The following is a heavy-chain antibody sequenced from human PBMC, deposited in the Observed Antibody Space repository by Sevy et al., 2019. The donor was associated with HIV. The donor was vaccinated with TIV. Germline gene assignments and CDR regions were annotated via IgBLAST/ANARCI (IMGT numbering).Heavy chain of an antibody. V-gene: IGHV3-49*03. J-gene: IGHJ4*02. D-gene: IGHD3-3*01. CDR3: ARVRFLEWLTFDY. CDR1: GFAFGDYA. CDR2: IRSQTYDATT. Sequence: GGSLRLSCTGSGFAFGDYAMSWFRQAPGKGLESVGFIRSQTYDATTEYAASVKGRFTVSRDDSRGIAYLQMNSLKTEDTAIYYCARVRFLEWLTFDYWGQRTLVTVSS.